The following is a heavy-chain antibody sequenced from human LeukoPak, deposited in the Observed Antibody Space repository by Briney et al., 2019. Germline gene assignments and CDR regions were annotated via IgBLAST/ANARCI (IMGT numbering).Heavy chain of an antibody. CDR1: GGSISSYF. V-gene: IGHV4-34*01. Sequence: SETLSLTCTVSGGSISSYFWSWIRQPPGKGLEWIGETNHSGSTNYNPSLKSRVTISVDTSKNQFSLKLSSVTAADTAVYYCARVGSASYVWGSYRYRYFDYWGQGTLVTVSS. CDR3: ARVGSASYVWGSYRYRYFDY. CDR2: TNHSGST. J-gene: IGHJ4*02. D-gene: IGHD3-16*02.